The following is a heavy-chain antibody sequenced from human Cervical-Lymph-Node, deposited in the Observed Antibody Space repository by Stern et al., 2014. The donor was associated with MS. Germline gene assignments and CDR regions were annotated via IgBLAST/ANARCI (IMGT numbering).Heavy chain of an antibody. J-gene: IGHJ4*02. CDR1: GGTFSNYA. Sequence: VQLGESGAEVKKPGSSVKVSCKASGGTFSNYAISWVRQAPGQGLEWMGGIIPIFGTANYAQKFQGRVTITGAESTSTAYMELSSLRSEDTAVYYCARGGGYSSSPEPWVYWGQGTLVTVSS. CDR3: ARGGGYSSSPEPWVY. V-gene: IGHV1-69*01. D-gene: IGHD6-6*01. CDR2: IIPIFGTA.